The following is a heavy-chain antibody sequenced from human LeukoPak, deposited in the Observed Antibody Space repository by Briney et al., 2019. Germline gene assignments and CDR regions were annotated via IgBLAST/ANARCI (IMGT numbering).Heavy chain of an antibody. CDR1: GFSFSGHW. CDR3: ARGGLEYSSSDFDY. CDR2: ISPTGSAT. J-gene: IGHJ4*02. Sequence: GGSLRLSCTASGFSFSGHWMHWARQLPGKGLVWVSRISPTGSATSYADSVKGRFTVSRDNAKNTLYLQVNSLRAEDTAVYYCARGGLEYSSSDFDYWGQGTLVTVSS. D-gene: IGHD6-6*01. V-gene: IGHV3-74*01.